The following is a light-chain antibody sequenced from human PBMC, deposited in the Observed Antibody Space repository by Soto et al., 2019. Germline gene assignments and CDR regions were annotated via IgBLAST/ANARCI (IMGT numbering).Light chain of an antibody. J-gene: IGLJ1*01. CDR3: EAWDNYLSDLHV. Sequence: QSVLTQPPSASGTPGQRVTISCSGSSSNIGSNYVYWYQQLPGTAPKLLIYRNNQRPSGVPDRFSGSKSGTSASLAISGLRSEDEADYYWEAWDNYLSDLHVFRPGT. CDR1: SSNIGSNY. V-gene: IGLV1-47*01. CDR2: RNN.